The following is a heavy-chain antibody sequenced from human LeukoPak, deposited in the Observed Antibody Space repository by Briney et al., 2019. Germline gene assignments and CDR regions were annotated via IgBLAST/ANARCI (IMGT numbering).Heavy chain of an antibody. D-gene: IGHD2-2*01. Sequence: PSETLSLTCAVYGGSFSGYYWSWIRQPPGKGLEWIGEINHSGSTNYNPSLKSRVTISVDTSKNQFSLKLSSVTAADTAVYYCARGPGDCSSTSRYADYYYYGMDVWGKGTTVTVSS. CDR2: INHSGST. V-gene: IGHV4-34*01. J-gene: IGHJ6*04. CDR1: GGSFSGYY. CDR3: ARGPGDCSSTSRYADYYYYGMDV.